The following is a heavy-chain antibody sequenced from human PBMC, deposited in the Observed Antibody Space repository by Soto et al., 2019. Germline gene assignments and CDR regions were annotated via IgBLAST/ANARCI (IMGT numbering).Heavy chain of an antibody. J-gene: IGHJ4*02. CDR3: AKEGGASQRGSYAPRPCDY. Sequence: GGSLRLSCAASGFTFSSYALSWVRQAPGTGLGWVSSLRGSGGSTYYADSVKGRLTISRDNSKNTLYQQMNSQRAEDTAVYYCAKEGGASQRGSYAPRPCDYRGQGTLVT. CDR2: LRGSGGST. CDR1: GFTFSSYA. D-gene: IGHD2-2*01. V-gene: IGHV3-23*01.